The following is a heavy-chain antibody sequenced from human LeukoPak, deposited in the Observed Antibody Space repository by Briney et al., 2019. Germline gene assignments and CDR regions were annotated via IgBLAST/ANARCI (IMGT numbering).Heavy chain of an antibody. J-gene: IGHJ4*02. CDR1: GFTFSSYS. CDR2: ISSGSSYI. Sequence: PGGSLRLSCAASGFTFSSYSMNWVRQAPGKGLEWVSSISSGSSYIYYADSVKGRFTISRDNAKNSLYLQMNSLRAEDTAVYYCAREVIAAAGRGIDYWGQGTLVTVSS. V-gene: IGHV3-21*01. CDR3: AREVIAAAGRGIDY. D-gene: IGHD6-13*01.